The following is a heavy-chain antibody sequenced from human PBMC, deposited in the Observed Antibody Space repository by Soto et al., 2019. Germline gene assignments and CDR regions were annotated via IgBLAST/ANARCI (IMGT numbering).Heavy chain of an antibody. CDR3: ASKIASAALGWFDP. V-gene: IGHV4-39*01. D-gene: IGHD6-13*01. CDR1: GGSISSSSYY. CDR2: IYYTGST. Sequence: SETLSLTCSVSGGSISSSSYYWAWIRQPPGRGLEWIGSIYYTGSTYYNPSLKSRVTLSVDTSKNQFSLRLSSVTAAETAVYYCASKIASAALGWFDPWGQGTLVTVSS. J-gene: IGHJ5*02.